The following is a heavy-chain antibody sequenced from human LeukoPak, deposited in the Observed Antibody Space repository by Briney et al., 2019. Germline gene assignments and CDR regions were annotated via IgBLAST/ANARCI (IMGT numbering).Heavy chain of an antibody. CDR3: ARGAQYYYGSGGNYMDV. V-gene: IGHV1-18*01. CDR1: GYTFTSYG. Sequence: GASVKVSCKASGYTFTSYGISWVRQAPGQGLEWMGWISAYNGNTNYAQKLQGRVTMTTDTSTSTAYMELRSLRSDDTAVYYCARGAQYYYGSGGNYMDVWGKGTTVTISS. J-gene: IGHJ6*03. CDR2: ISAYNGNT. D-gene: IGHD3-10*01.